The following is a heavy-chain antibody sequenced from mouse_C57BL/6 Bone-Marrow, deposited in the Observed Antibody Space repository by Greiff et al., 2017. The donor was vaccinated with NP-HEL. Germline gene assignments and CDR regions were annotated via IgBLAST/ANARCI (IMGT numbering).Heavy chain of an antibody. CDR1: GYAFTNYL. CDR2: INPGSGGT. J-gene: IGHJ4*01. Sequence: QVHVKQSGAELVRPGTSVKVSCKASGYAFTNYLIEWVKQRPGQGLEWIGVINPGSGGTNYTEKFKGKATLTADNSSSTAYMQLSSLTSEDSAVYFCATLYYYGSSSYAMDYWGQGTSVTVSS. D-gene: IGHD1-1*01. V-gene: IGHV1-54*01. CDR3: ATLYYYGSSSYAMDY.